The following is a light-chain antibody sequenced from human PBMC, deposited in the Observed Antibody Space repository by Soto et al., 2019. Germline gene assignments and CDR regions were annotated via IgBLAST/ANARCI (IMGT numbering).Light chain of an antibody. CDR2: DAS. V-gene: IGKV3-20*01. CDR3: QQYGSSPIT. J-gene: IGKJ5*01. CDR1: QSVDSSY. Sequence: EIVLTQSPGTLSLSPGERATLSCRASQSVDSSYLAWYQQKPGQAPRLPIYDASARATGIPDRFSGSGSGTDFTLTISRLEPEDFAVYYCQQYGSSPITFGQGTRLEIK.